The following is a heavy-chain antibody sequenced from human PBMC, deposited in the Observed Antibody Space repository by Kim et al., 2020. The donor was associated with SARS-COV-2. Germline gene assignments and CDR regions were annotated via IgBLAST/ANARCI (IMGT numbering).Heavy chain of an antibody. D-gene: IGHD3-22*01. Sequence: SVNGRFTISRDNSKNTLYLQMNSLRAEETAVYYCAKDLYYDSSGSAAFDIWGQGTMVTVSS. J-gene: IGHJ3*02. V-gene: IGHV3-23*01. CDR3: AKDLYYDSSGSAAFDI.